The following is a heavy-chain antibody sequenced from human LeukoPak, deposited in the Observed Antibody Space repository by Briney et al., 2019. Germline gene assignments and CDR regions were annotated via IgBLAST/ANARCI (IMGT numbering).Heavy chain of an antibody. CDR1: GASITSYY. Sequence: SETLSLTCSVSGASITSYYWSWIRQPPGKGLEWIGEINHSGSTNYNPSLKSRVTISVDTSKNQFSLKLSSVTAADTAVYYCARGWGLARWFDPWSQGTLVTVSS. D-gene: IGHD7-27*01. CDR3: ARGWGLARWFDP. J-gene: IGHJ5*02. CDR2: INHSGST. V-gene: IGHV4-34*01.